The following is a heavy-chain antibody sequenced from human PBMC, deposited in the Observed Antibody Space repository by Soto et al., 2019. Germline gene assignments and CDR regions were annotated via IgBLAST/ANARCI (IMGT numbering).Heavy chain of an antibody. CDR2: IRSKAYGGTT. V-gene: IGHV3-49*03. J-gene: IGHJ6*02. Sequence: GGSLRLSCTASGFTFGDYAMSWFRQAPGKGLEWVGFIRSKAYGGTTEYAASVKGRFTISRDDSKSIAYLQMNSLKTEDTAVYYCTRDPTNLLWFGTRHYGMDVWGQGTTVTVSS. D-gene: IGHD3-10*01. CDR1: GFTFGDYA. CDR3: TRDPTNLLWFGTRHYGMDV.